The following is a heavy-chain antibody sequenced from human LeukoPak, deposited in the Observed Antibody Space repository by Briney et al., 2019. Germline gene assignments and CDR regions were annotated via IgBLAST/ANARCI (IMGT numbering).Heavy chain of an antibody. CDR2: ISSGGRYI. V-gene: IGHV3-21*04. D-gene: IGHD6-19*01. CDR3: AKDHRQWLVSWFDP. J-gene: IGHJ5*02. CDR1: GFTFSTYS. Sequence: PGGSLRLSCAASGFTFSTYSMNWVRQAPGKGLEWVSSISSGGRYIYYADSVKGRFTISRDNAKNSLYLQMNSLRAEDTAVYYCAKDHRQWLVSWFDPWGQGTLVTVSS.